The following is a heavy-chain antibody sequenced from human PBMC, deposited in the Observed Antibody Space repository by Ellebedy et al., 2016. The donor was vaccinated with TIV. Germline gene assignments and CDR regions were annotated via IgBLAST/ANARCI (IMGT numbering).Heavy chain of an antibody. J-gene: IGHJ4*02. CDR1: GFTFSDYA. D-gene: IGHD1-7*01. V-gene: IGHV3-15*07. CDR3: TTESLELRVKFDY. Sequence: GESLKISCAASGFTFSDYAMNWVRQAPGKGLEWVGRITSNTDGGTTDYAAPVKGRFTISRDDSKNTLYLQMNSLKTEDTAVYFCTTESLELRVKFDYWGQGALVTVSS. CDR2: ITSNTDGGTT.